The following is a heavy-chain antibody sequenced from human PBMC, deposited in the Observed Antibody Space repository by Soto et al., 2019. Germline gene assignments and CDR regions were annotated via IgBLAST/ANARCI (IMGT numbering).Heavy chain of an antibody. Sequence: GGSLRLSCAASGFTFSSYAMHWVRQAPGKGLERVAVISYDGSNKYYADSVKGRFTISRDNSKNTLYLQMNSLRAEDTAVYYCASTYYDILTGYPDPGYMDVWGKGTTVTLSS. CDR1: GFTFSSYA. D-gene: IGHD3-9*01. CDR3: ASTYYDILTGYPDPGYMDV. J-gene: IGHJ6*03. V-gene: IGHV3-30*04. CDR2: ISYDGSNK.